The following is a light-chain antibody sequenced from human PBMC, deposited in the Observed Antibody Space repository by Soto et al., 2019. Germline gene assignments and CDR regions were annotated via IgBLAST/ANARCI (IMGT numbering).Light chain of an antibody. J-gene: IGLJ1*01. CDR2: EVT. CDR1: SGDIGGYDY. CDR3: TSPTPGSLYV. Sequence: SVLTQPPSASGSPGQSVTISCTGTSGDIGGYDYVSWYQQHPRKAPKLMIYEVTKRPLGVPDRFSGSKSGNTASLTISGLQAEDEADYFCTSPTPGSLYVFGSGTKVTVL. V-gene: IGLV2-8*01.